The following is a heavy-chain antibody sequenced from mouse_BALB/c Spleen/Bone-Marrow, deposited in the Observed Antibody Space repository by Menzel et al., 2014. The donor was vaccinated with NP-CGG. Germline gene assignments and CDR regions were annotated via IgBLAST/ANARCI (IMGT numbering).Heavy chain of an antibody. D-gene: IGHD2-4*01. CDR1: GFSFXNXG. Sequence: EVQVVESGGGLVKSGGSLKLSCAASGFSFXNXGXSWVRQTPXXRLEWVXTISXXXRYTFYSDSVKGRFTISRDNAKNNLYLQLSSLRSEDTALYYCARHAYYDQTEVSFVYWGQGTLVTVSA. CDR3: ARHAYYDQTEVSFVY. V-gene: IGHV5-9-2*01. CDR2: ISXXXRYT. J-gene: IGHJ3*01.